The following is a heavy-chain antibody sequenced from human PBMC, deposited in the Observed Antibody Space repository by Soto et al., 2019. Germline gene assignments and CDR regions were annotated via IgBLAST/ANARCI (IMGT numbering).Heavy chain of an antibody. Sequence: GGSLRLSCAASGFTFTTYAMSWVRQAPGKGLEWVSTISGSGGSTYDAASVKGRFTTSRDNSKTTVYLQMNDLRPADTAVYYCATWHEREHAYDVWGQGTTVTVSS. J-gene: IGHJ3*01. CDR3: ATWHEREHAYDV. CDR1: GFTFTTYA. V-gene: IGHV3-23*01. CDR2: ISGSGGST. D-gene: IGHD1-1*01.